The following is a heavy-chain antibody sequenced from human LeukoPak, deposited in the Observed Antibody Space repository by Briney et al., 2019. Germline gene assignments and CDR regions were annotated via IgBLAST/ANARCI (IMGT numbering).Heavy chain of an antibody. CDR1: GGTFSSYA. V-gene: IGHV1-69*04. CDR2: IIPILGIA. CDR3: ARGMKAYCGGDCYSGFDY. Sequence: ASVKVSCTSSGGTFSSYAISWVRQAPGQGLEWMGRIIPILGIANYAQKFQGRVTITADKSTSTAYMELSSLRSEDTAVYYCARGMKAYCGGDCYSGFDYWGQGTLVTVSS. D-gene: IGHD2-21*02. J-gene: IGHJ4*02.